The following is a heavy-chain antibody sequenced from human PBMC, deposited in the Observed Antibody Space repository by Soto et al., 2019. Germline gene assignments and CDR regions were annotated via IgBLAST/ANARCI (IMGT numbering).Heavy chain of an antibody. J-gene: IGHJ6*02. V-gene: IGHV5-51*01. CDR3: ARPDSSSSGMDV. D-gene: IGHD6-6*01. CDR1: GYXFSTYY. Sequence: PXEXLKISCKGSGYXFSTYYVVWVRHMPGKGLEWLGLIHPRDSDTRYSPSFQGQVTISVDKSINTAYLQWSSLKASDTAMYYCARPDSSSSGMDVWGQGTTGTVS. CDR2: IHPRDSDT.